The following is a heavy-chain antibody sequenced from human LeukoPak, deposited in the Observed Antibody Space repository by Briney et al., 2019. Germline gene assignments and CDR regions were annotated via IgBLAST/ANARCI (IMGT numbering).Heavy chain of an antibody. Sequence: SETLSLTCTVSGGSISSDYWSWIRQPPGKGLEYIGYTHDSGTTKYSSSLKSRVTISVDTSRNEFSLKLSSVTAADTAVYYCARGRDFYDSSGPGGYWGQGTLVTVSS. J-gene: IGHJ4*02. CDR3: ARGRDFYDSSGPGGY. V-gene: IGHV4-59*12. D-gene: IGHD3-22*01. CDR1: GGSISSDY. CDR2: THDSGTT.